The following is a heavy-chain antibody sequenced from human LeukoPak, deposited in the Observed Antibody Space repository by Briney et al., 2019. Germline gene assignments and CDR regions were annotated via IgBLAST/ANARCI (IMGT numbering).Heavy chain of an antibody. V-gene: IGHV1-2*02. CDR1: GYTFTGYY. CDR3: AREISGYSDY. Sequence: ASVKVSCKASGYTFTGYYMHWVRQAPGQGLEWMGWINANSGDTKYAQKFQGRVTMTRDTSISTAYMELSRLRSDDTAMYYRAREISGYSDYCGQGTLVTVSS. D-gene: IGHD3-22*01. J-gene: IGHJ4*02. CDR2: INANSGDT.